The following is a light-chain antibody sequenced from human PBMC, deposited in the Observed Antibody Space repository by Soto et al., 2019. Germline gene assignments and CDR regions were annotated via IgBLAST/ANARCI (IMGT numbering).Light chain of an antibody. CDR1: YSNIGSHT. CDR2: STD. CDR3: ATWDDSLDVHV. Sequence: QSVLTQAPSASGTPGQRVTISCSGVYSNIGSHTVDWYQHVPGTAPRLLIHSTDQRPSGVPDRFSGSKSGTSASLAISGLQSEDEAHYYCATWDDSLDVHVFGTGTKLTVL. V-gene: IGLV1-44*01. J-gene: IGLJ1*01.